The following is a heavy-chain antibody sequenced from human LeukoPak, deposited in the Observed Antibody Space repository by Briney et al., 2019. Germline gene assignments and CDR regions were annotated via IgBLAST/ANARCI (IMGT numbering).Heavy chain of an antibody. CDR3: ADWRRYDILTGPSFDY. D-gene: IGHD3-9*01. CDR1: GFSLSTSGVG. Sequence: SGPTLVKPTQTLTLTYTFSGFSLSTSGVGVGWIRQPPGKALEWLALIYWNDDKRYSPSLKSRLTITKDTSKNQVVLTMTNMEPVDTATYYCADWRRYDILTGPSFDYWGQGTLVTVSS. J-gene: IGHJ4*02. CDR2: IYWNDDK. V-gene: IGHV2-5*01.